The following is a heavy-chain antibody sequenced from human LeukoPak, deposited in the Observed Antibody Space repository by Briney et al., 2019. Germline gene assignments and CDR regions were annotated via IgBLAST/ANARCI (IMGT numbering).Heavy chain of an antibody. Sequence: PSETLSLTCAVYGGSFSGYYWSWIRQPPGKGLEWIGEINHSGSTNYNPSLKSRVTISVDTSKNQFSLKLSSVTAADTAVYYCAKYLGSGTYYDAFNIWGQGTVVTVSS. CDR1: GGSFSGYY. D-gene: IGHD1-26*01. CDR2: INHSGST. CDR3: AKYLGSGTYYDAFNI. J-gene: IGHJ3*02. V-gene: IGHV4-34*01.